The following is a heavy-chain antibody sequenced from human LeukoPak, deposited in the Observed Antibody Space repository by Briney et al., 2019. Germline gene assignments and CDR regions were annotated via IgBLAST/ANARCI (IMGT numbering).Heavy chain of an antibody. CDR1: GGTFSSYA. CDR3: ASGSVSSGYYPMLDGMDV. Sequence: SVKVSCKASGGTFSSYAISWVRQAPGQGLEWMGGIIPIFGTANYAQKFQGRVTITADESTSTAYMELSSLRSVDTAMYYCASGSVSSGYYPMLDGMDVWGQGTTVTVSS. J-gene: IGHJ6*02. V-gene: IGHV1-69*13. CDR2: IIPIFGTA. D-gene: IGHD3-22*01.